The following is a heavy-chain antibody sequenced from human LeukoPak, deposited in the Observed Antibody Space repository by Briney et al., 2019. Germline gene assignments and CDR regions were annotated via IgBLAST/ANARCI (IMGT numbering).Heavy chain of an antibody. CDR2: ISGSGGRT. Sequence: GVSLRLSCAASGFTFSSYAMSWVRQAPGKGLEWVSAISGSGGRTYYADSVRGRFTISRDNSKNTVYVQMNSLRAEDTAVYFCVVVSYCAVDCYDYWGQGTLVTVSS. D-gene: IGHD2-21*01. V-gene: IGHV3-23*01. CDR3: VVVSYCAVDCYDY. J-gene: IGHJ4*02. CDR1: GFTFSSYA.